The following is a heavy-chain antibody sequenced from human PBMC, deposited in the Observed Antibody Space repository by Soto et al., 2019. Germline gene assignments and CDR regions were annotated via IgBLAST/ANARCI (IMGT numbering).Heavy chain of an antibody. V-gene: IGHV3-30*18. Sequence: GGSLRLSCAASGFTFSSYGMHWVRQAPGKGLEWVAVISYDGSNKYYADSVKGRFTISRDNSKNTLYLQMNSLRAEDTAVYYCAKSNMSGEFNFDYWGQETLVTVSS. J-gene: IGHJ4*02. CDR1: GFTFSSYG. CDR2: ISYDGSNK. D-gene: IGHD3-10*02. CDR3: AKSNMSGEFNFDY.